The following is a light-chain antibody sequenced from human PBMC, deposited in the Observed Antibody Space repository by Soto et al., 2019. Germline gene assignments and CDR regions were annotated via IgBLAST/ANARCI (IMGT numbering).Light chain of an antibody. CDR2: DAS. CDR3: QQYNDWPRT. V-gene: IGKV3-15*01. CDR1: QSVSSN. Sequence: EIVMTPSPATLSVSPGDRATLSCRASQSVSSNLAWYQQRPGQAPRLLMYDASTRATGIPARFSGRGSGTEFTLTISSLQSEDSAVFYCQQYNDWPRTFGQGTKVDIK. J-gene: IGKJ1*01.